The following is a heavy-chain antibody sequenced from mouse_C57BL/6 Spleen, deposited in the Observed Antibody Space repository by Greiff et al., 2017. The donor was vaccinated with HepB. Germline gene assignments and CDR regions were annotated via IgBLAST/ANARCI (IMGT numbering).Heavy chain of an antibody. J-gene: IGHJ3*01. CDR2: ISSGSSTI. CDR3: ARPTTVVPRGFAY. CDR1: GFTFSDYG. D-gene: IGHD1-1*01. Sequence: EVKLVESGGGLVKPGGSLKLSCAASGFTFSDYGMHWVRQAPEKGLEWVAYISSGSSTIYYADTVKGRFTISRDNAKNTLFLQMTSLRSEDTAMYYCARPTTVVPRGFAYWGQGTLVTVSA. V-gene: IGHV5-17*01.